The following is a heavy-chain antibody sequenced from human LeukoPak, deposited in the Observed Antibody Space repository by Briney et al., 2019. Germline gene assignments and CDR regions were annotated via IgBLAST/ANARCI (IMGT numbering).Heavy chain of an antibody. CDR1: GYSISSGYY. Sequence: SETLSLTCTVSGYSISSGYYWGWSRPPPGKGLEWTGIIYHSGSTYYNPSLKSGVTISGDTSKNQVSMKVSSVTAADTAVYYCARDGVPSITIFGVVIGALDYWGQGTLVTVSS. D-gene: IGHD3-3*01. CDR3: ARDGVPSITIFGVVIGALDY. J-gene: IGHJ4*02. V-gene: IGHV4-38-2*02. CDR2: IYHSGST.